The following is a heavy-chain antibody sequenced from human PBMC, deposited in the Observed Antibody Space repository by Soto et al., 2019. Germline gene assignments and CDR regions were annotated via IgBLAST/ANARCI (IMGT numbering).Heavy chain of an antibody. CDR1: GGSISSSSYY. CDR2: IYYSGST. J-gene: IGHJ5*02. Sequence: PSETLSLTCTVSGGSISSSSYYWGWIRQPPGKGLEWIGSIYYSGSTYYNPSLKSRVTISVDTSKNQFSLKLSSVTAADTAVYYCARSGWSGYDYEWFDPWGQGTLVTVSS. CDR3: ARSGWSGYDYEWFDP. D-gene: IGHD5-12*01. V-gene: IGHV4-39*01.